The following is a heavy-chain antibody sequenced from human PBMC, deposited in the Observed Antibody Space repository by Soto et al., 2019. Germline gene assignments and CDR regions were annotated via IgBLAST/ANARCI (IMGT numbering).Heavy chain of an antibody. J-gene: IGHJ3*02. CDR2: IRGSGSSK. V-gene: IGHV3-23*01. CDR1: GLTFSSYG. Sequence: GGSLRLSCAASGLTFSSYGMHWVRQAPGKGLEWVSAIRGSGSSKYYADSVKGRFTISRDNSKNTLYLQMNSLRAEDTAVYYCAKSTIFGVVIMEAFDIWGQGTMVTVSS. CDR3: AKSTIFGVVIMEAFDI. D-gene: IGHD3-3*01.